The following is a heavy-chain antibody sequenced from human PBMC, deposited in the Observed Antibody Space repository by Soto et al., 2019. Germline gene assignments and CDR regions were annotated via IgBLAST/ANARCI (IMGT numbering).Heavy chain of an antibody. CDR2: ISYDGSNK. CDR1: GFTFSSYG. Sequence: GGSLRLSCAASGFTFSSYGMHWVRQAPGKGLEWVAVISYDGSNKYYADSVKGRFTISRDNSKNTLYLQMNSLRAEDTAVYYCAKDLNPYYSDSSPPFDYWGQGTLVTVSS. CDR3: AKDLNPYYSDSSPPFDY. J-gene: IGHJ4*02. V-gene: IGHV3-30*18. D-gene: IGHD3-22*01.